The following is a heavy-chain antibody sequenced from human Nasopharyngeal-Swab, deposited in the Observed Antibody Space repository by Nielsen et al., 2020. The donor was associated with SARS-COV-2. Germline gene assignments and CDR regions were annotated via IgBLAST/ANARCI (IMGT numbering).Heavy chain of an antibody. CDR1: GFTFSSYA. Sequence: GESQKISCAASGFTFSSYAMSWVRQAPGKGLEWVSAISGSGGSTYYADSVKGRFTISRDNSKNTLYLQMNSLRAEDTAVYYCAKDGMVRGAFDIWGQGTMVTVSS. CDR3: AKDGMVRGAFDI. J-gene: IGHJ3*02. V-gene: IGHV3-23*01. D-gene: IGHD5-18*01. CDR2: ISGSGGST.